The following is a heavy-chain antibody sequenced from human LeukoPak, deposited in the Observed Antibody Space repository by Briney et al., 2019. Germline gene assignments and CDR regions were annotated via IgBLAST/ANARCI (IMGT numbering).Heavy chain of an antibody. CDR1: GGSISSGGYY. V-gene: IGHV4-30-4*08. CDR3: ARGAPAVNGYYFDY. J-gene: IGHJ4*02. CDR2: IYYSGST. Sequence: SQTLSLTCTVSGGSISSGGYYWSWIRQHPGKGLEWIGYIYYSGSTYYNPSLKSRVTISVDTSKNQFSLKLSSVTAADTAVYYCARGAPAVNGYYFDYWGQGTLVTVSS. D-gene: IGHD2-2*01.